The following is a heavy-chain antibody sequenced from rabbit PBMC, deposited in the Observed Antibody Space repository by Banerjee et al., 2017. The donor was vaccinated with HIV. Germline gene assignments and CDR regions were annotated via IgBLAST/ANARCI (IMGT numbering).Heavy chain of an antibody. J-gene: IGHJ4*01. CDR3: ARDLAGAIGWNFVL. V-gene: IGHV1S45*01. CDR2: IYAGSGST. D-gene: IGHD4-1*01. CDR1: GFSFSNSYW. Sequence: QEQLEESGGDLVKPEGSLTLTCTASGFSFSNSYWICWVRQAPGKGLEWSACIYAGSGSTYYASWAKGRFTISKTSSTTVTLQMTSLTAADTATYFCARDLAGAIGWNFVLWGPGTLVTVS.